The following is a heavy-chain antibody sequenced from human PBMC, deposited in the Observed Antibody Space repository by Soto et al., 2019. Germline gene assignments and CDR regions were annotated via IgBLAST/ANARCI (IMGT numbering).Heavy chain of an antibody. V-gene: IGHV3-23*01. CDR1: GFTFSSYT. Sequence: GGSLRLSCAAFGFTFSSYTMTWVRQAPGERLEWVSSIVGSGDNTYYADSVKGRFTISRDNSKTTLYLQMNSLRAEDTAVYYCAKYYYGSGSIRAFDIWGQGTMVTVSS. D-gene: IGHD3-10*01. CDR3: AKYYYGSGSIRAFDI. J-gene: IGHJ3*02. CDR2: IVGSGDNT.